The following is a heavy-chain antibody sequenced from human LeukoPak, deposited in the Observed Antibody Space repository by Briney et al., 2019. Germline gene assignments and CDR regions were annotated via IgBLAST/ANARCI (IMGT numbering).Heavy chain of an antibody. D-gene: IGHD3-22*01. CDR3: ARMAYDSGGSFHFDY. CDR1: GGSISNYY. CDR2: IHYSGST. J-gene: IGHJ4*02. Sequence: SETLSPTCTVSGGSISNYYWTWIRQPPGKGLEWIGYIHYSGSTNYNPSLKSRITISVDTSKTHFSLKLRSVTAADMAVYYCARMAYDSGGSFHFDYWGQGTLVTVSS. V-gene: IGHV4-59*08.